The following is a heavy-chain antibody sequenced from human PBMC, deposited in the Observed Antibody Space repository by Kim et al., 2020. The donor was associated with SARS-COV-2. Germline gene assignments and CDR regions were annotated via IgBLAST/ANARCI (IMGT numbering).Heavy chain of an antibody. D-gene: IGHD3-22*01. CDR2: ISGSGGST. Sequence: GGSLRLSCAASGFTFSSYAMSWVRQAPGKGLEWVSAISGSGGSTYYADSVKGRFTISRDNSKNTLYLQMNSLRAEDTAVYYCAKKSMIVVVITTPPQIHHHKHWYFDLWGRGTLVTVSS. CDR3: AKKSMIVVVITTPPQIHHHKHWYFDL. J-gene: IGHJ2*01. V-gene: IGHV3-23*01. CDR1: GFTFSSYA.